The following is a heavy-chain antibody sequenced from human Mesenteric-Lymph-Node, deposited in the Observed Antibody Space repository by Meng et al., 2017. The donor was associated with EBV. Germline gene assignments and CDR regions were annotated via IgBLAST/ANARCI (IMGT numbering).Heavy chain of an antibody. V-gene: IGHV4-4*02. D-gene: IGHD3-16*02. J-gene: IGHJ4*02. CDR3: ARITFGGAIGD. CDR2: IFHSGGT. Sequence: QVQRQGSGPGLGKPSGPLSLTWAASSGSISNSNWWSWVRQPPGKGLQWIGEIFHSGGTNYNPSLKSRVTISVDKSKNQFSLKVNSLTAADTAVYYCARITFGGAIGDWGQGTLVTVSS. CDR1: SGSISNSNW.